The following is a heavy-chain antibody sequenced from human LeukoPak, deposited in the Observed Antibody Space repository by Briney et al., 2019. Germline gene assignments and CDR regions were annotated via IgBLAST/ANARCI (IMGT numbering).Heavy chain of an antibody. V-gene: IGHV1-46*01. CDR3: ARDRRVATIQSRLFDY. CDR1: GYTFTSYY. D-gene: IGHD5-12*01. Sequence: GGSLRLSCAASGYTFTSYYMHWVRQAPGQGLEWMGIINPSGGSTSYAQKFQGRVTMTRDTSTSTVYMELSSLRSDDTAVYYCARDRRVATIQSRLFDYWGQGTLVTVSS. CDR2: INPSGGST. J-gene: IGHJ4*02.